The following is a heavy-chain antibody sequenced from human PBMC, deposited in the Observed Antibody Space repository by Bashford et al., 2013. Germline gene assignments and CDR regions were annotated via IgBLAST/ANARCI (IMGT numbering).Heavy chain of an antibody. CDR3: GRGVQTFDP. Sequence: SVKVSCKASGYTFSSYGISWVRQAPGQGLEWMGWINPSGGSTTYAQKFQGRVTMTRDTSISTAYMELNSLTSDDTAVYFCGRGVQTFDPWGQGTLVTVSS. CDR2: INPSGGST. CDR1: GYTFSSYG. V-gene: IGHV1-2*02. D-gene: IGHD1-1*01. J-gene: IGHJ5*02.